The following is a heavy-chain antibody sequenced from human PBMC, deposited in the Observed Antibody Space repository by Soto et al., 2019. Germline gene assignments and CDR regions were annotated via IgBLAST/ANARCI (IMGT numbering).Heavy chain of an antibody. CDR2: MNPNSGNT. V-gene: IGHV1-8*02. CDR3: ARAGKDGSYYHAH. Sequence: VSCKASGYTFTSYDINWVRQATGQGLEWMGWMNPNSGNTGYAQKLQGRVTMTTDTSTSTAYMELRSLRSDDTAVYYCARAGKDGSYYHAHWGQGTLVTVSS. CDR1: GYTFTSYD. J-gene: IGHJ4*02. D-gene: IGHD1-26*01.